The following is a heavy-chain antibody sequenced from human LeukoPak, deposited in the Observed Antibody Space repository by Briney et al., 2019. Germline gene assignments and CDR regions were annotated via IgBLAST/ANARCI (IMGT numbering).Heavy chain of an antibody. CDR2: ISYDGSNK. D-gene: IGHD6-25*01. J-gene: IGHJ3*02. V-gene: IGHV3-30*03. CDR1: GFTFSSYG. Sequence: GGSLRLSCAASGFTFSSYGMHWVRQAPGKGLEWVAVISYDGSNKYYADSVKGRFTISRDNSKNTLYLQMNSLRAEDTAVYYCARLRPYDAFDIWGQGTMVTVSS. CDR3: ARLRPYDAFDI.